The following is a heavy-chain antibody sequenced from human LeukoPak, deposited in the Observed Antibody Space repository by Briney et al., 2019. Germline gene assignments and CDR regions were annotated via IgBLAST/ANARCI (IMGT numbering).Heavy chain of an antibody. J-gene: IGHJ4*02. CDR3: AREEWVLLNGHQFDY. V-gene: IGHV1-18*01. D-gene: IGHD1-26*01. Sequence: ASVKVSCKASGYTFTSYGISWVRQAPGQGLEWMGWISAYNGNTNYAQKLQGRVTMTTDTSTSTAYMELRSLRSDDTAVYYCAREEWVLLNGHQFDYWGQGTLVTVSS. CDR2: ISAYNGNT. CDR1: GYTFTSYG.